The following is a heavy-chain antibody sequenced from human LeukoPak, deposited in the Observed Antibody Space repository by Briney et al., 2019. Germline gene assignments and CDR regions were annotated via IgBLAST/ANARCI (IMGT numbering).Heavy chain of an antibody. CDR2: LYSGDST. Sequence: GGSLRLSCTASGFTLTTYAMHWVRQAPGKGLEWVSILYSGDSTYYADSVKGRFIVSRDNSKNTLFLQMSALRVEDTAVYYCARVGDHYHWYLDVWGRGTLVTVSS. CDR1: GFTLTTYA. CDR3: ARVGDHYHWYLDV. D-gene: IGHD3-10*01. V-gene: IGHV3-53*01. J-gene: IGHJ2*01.